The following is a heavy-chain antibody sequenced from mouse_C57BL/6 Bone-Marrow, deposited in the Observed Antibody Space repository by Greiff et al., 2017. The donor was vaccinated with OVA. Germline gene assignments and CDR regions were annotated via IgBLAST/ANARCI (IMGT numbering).Heavy chain of an antibody. Sequence: EVKVVESGGDLVKPGGSLKLSCAASGFTFSSYGMSWVRQTPDKRLEWVATISSGGSYTYYPDSVKGRFTISRDNAKNTLYLQMSSLKSEDTAMYYCARRLLFAYWGQGTLVTVSA. CDR3: ARRLLFAY. CDR1: GFTFSSYG. V-gene: IGHV5-6*02. CDR2: ISSGGSYT. J-gene: IGHJ3*01.